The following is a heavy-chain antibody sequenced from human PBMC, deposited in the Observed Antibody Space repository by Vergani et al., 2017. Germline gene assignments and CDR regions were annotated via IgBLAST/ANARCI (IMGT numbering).Heavy chain of an antibody. Sequence: VQLVESGGGVVQPGGSLRLSCAASGFTFSSYSMNWVRQAPGKGLEWVSSISSSSSYIYYADSVKGRFTISRDNAKNSLYLQMNSLRAEDTAVYYCARHYDILTGHFDYWGQGTLVTVSS. J-gene: IGHJ4*02. CDR2: ISSSSSYI. V-gene: IGHV3-21*01. CDR3: ARHYDILTGHFDY. D-gene: IGHD3-9*01. CDR1: GFTFSSYS.